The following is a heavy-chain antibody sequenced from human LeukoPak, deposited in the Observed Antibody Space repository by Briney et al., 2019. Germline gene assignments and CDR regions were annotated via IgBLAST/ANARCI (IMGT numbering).Heavy chain of an antibody. Sequence: GASVKVSCKASGYTFTSYGISWVRQAPGQGLEWMGWISAYNGNTNCAQKLQGRVTMTTDTSTSTAYMELRSLRSDDTAVYYCARVPRQWAQDYYYYGMDVWGQGTTVTVSS. V-gene: IGHV1-18*01. J-gene: IGHJ6*02. D-gene: IGHD6-19*01. CDR2: ISAYNGNT. CDR1: GYTFTSYG. CDR3: ARVPRQWAQDYYYYGMDV.